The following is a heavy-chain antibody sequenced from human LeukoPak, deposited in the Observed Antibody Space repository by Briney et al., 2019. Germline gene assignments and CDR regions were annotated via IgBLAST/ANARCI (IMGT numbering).Heavy chain of an antibody. CDR3: SRAGIAHTPYYTDV. CDR2: IRNRANSYTT. D-gene: IGHD2-21*01. J-gene: IGHJ6*03. Sequence: GGSLRLSCAASGFTFSDHYMDWVRQAPGKGLEWVARIRNRANSYTTEYAASGKGRFTISRDDSRNSLYLQMNSPRTDDTAVYYCSRAGIAHTPYYTDVWGKGTTVTVS. V-gene: IGHV3-72*01. CDR1: GFTFSDHY.